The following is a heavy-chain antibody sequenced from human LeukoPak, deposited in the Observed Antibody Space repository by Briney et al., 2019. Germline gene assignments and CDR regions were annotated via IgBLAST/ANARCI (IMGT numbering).Heavy chain of an antibody. D-gene: IGHD5-24*01. Sequence: SVKVSCKASGGTFSSYAISWVRQATGQGLEWMGGIIPVFGTANYAQKFQGRVTITTDESTSTAYMELSSLRSEDTAVYYCARDKGDGDAFDIWGQGTMVTVSS. CDR3: ARDKGDGDAFDI. V-gene: IGHV1-69*05. J-gene: IGHJ3*02. CDR2: IIPVFGTA. CDR1: GGTFSSYA.